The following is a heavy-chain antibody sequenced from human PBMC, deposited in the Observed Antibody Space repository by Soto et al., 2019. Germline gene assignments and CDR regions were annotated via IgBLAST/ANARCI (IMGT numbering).Heavy chain of an antibody. D-gene: IGHD3-10*01. V-gene: IGHV1-2*02. CDR1: GYTFTGYF. CDR2: INPYSGGA. CDR3: ARVIRGAYYNSPLDT. Sequence: QVQMLQSGAEVKKPGASVKVSCKASGYTFTGYFMHWARQAPGQGLEWMGWINPYSGGADYAQSFQGRVTMTRDTSISTVYMELSRLRFDDTAVYYCARVIRGAYYNSPLDTWGQGTVVTVSS. J-gene: IGHJ5*02.